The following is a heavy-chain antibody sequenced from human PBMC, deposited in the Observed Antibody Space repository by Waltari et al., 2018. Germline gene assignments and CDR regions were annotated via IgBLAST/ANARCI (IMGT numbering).Heavy chain of an antibody. D-gene: IGHD6-13*01. CDR3: ARTIAAAGINWYFDL. Sequence: VQLVQSGAEVKKPGSSVKVSCKAYGGTFSSYAISWVRQAPGQGLEWMGRIIPIFGTANYAQKFQGRVTITADKSTSTAYMELSSLRSEDTAVYYCARTIAAAGINWYFDLWGRGTLVTVSS. CDR1: GGTFSSYA. CDR2: IIPIFGTA. V-gene: IGHV1-69*08. J-gene: IGHJ2*01.